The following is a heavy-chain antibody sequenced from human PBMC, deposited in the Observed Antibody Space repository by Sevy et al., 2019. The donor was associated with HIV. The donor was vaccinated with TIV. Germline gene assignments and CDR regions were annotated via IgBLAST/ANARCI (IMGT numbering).Heavy chain of an antibody. Sequence: GGSLRLSCAASGFNFHSYAMTWVRQAPGKGLEWVSAISGSGDTTYFADSVRGRFTVSRDNLKNTVFRQLNSLRVEDTAVYFCAKVGDGFWSGPEVNWFDPWGQGTLVTVSS. CDR3: AKVGDGFWSGPEVNWFDP. D-gene: IGHD3-3*01. CDR2: ISGSGDTT. J-gene: IGHJ5*02. V-gene: IGHV3-23*01. CDR1: GFNFHSYA.